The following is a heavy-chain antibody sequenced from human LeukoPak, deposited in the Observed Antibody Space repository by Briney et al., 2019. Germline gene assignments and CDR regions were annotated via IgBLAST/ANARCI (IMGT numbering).Heavy chain of an antibody. D-gene: IGHD5-18*01. J-gene: IGHJ6*03. CDR1: GYTFTGYY. CDR2: INPNSGGT. V-gene: IGHV1-2*02. Sequence: ASVKVSCNASGYTFTGYYMHWVRQAPGQGLEWMGWINPNSGGTNYAQKFQGRVTMTRDPSISTAHMELSRLRSDDTAVYYCARDRPGGIQLWLLPYYYYYMDVWGKGTTVTVSS. CDR3: ARDRPGGIQLWLLPYYYYYMDV.